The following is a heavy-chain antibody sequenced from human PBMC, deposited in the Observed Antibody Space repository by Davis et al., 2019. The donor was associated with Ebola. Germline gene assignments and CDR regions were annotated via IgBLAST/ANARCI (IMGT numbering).Heavy chain of an antibody. Sequence: ASVKVSCKASGYTFTSYYMHWVRQAPGQGLEWMGWISAYNGNTNYAQKLQGRVTMTTDTSTSTAYMELRSLRSDDTAVYYCASHLPGYCSSTSCSPSDYYYGMDVWGKGTTVTVSS. J-gene: IGHJ6*04. CDR3: ASHLPGYCSSTSCSPSDYYYGMDV. CDR1: GYTFTSYY. D-gene: IGHD2-2*03. CDR2: ISAYNGNT. V-gene: IGHV1-18*04.